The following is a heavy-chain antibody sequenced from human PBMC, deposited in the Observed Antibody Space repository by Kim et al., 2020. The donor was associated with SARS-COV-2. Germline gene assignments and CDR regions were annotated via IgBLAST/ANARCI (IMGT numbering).Heavy chain of an antibody. J-gene: IGHJ4*02. D-gene: IGHD5-12*01. CDR3: ARDREWLRPRLDY. V-gene: IGHV4-34*01. Sequence: YTPHLKSRVTISVDTSKNQFSLKLSSVTAADTAVYYCARDREWLRPRLDYWGQGTLVTVSS.